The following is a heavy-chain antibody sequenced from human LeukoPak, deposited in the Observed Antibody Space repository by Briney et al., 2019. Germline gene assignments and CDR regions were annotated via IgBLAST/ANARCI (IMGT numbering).Heavy chain of an antibody. D-gene: IGHD1-1*01. Sequence: GGSLRLSCAASGFTFRNYWMSWVRQAPGKGLEWVANIKEDGSEKYYVDSVKGRFTISRDNAENSLYLQMNSLRAEDTAVYYCGQTGDLSDYWGQGTLVTVSS. CDR1: GFTFRNYW. CDR2: IKEDGSEK. CDR3: GQTGDLSDY. J-gene: IGHJ4*02. V-gene: IGHV3-7*01.